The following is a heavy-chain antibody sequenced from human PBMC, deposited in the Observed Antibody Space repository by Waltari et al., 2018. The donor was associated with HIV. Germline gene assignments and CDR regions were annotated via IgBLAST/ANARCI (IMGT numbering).Heavy chain of an antibody. CDR2: ISYDGSNK. J-gene: IGHJ4*02. CDR3: ARDPQYCSSTSCSYYFDY. D-gene: IGHD2-2*01. Sequence: QVQLVESGGGVVQPGRPLSLPCAAPGFYFSTYGLHWVRQAPGKGLEWVAVISYDGSNKYYADSVKGRFTISRDNSKNTLYLQMNSLRAEDTAVYYCARDPQYCSSTSCSYYFDYWGQGTLVTVSS. V-gene: IGHV3-30-3*01. CDR1: GFYFSTYG.